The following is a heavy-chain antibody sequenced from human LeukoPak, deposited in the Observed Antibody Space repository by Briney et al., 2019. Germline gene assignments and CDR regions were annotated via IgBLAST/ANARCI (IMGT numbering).Heavy chain of an antibody. V-gene: IGHV1-69*13. Sequence: GASVKVSCKASGGTFSSYAISWVRQAPGQGLEWMGGIIPIFGTANYAQKFQGRGTITADESTSTAYMELSSLRSDDTAVYYCARVVQPRLPLSGYDRWGQGTLVTVSS. CDR3: ARVVQPRLPLSGYDR. CDR2: IIPIFGTA. CDR1: GGTFSSYA. D-gene: IGHD5-12*01. J-gene: IGHJ5*02.